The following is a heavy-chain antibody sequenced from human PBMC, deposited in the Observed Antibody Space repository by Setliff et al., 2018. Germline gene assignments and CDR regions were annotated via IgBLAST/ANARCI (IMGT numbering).Heavy chain of an antibody. D-gene: IGHD1-1*01. V-gene: IGHV3-7*01. CDR2: INQGGSDQ. Sequence: PGGSLRLSCSASGFTFSSLWMAWVRQAPGKGLEWVANINQGGSDQFYVESVKGRFTISRDNAKNSLFLQMNSLRAEDTAVYYCARDGHNVYYFDYWGLGTLVTVSS. CDR1: GFTFSSLW. CDR3: ARDGHNVYYFDY. J-gene: IGHJ4*02.